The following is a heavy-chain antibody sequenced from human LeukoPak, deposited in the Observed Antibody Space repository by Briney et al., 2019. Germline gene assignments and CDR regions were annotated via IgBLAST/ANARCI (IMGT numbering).Heavy chain of an antibody. CDR1: GGTFSSHA. Sequence: ASVKVSCKASGGTFSSHAIRWVRQAPGQGLEWMGGIIPIFGTANYAQKFQGRVTITADESTSTAYMEVSSLRSEDTAVYYCSLGAPRPNWFDPWGPGTLVIVSS. V-gene: IGHV1-69*13. CDR3: SLGAPRPNWFDP. CDR2: IIPIFGTA. J-gene: IGHJ5*01. D-gene: IGHD3-16*01.